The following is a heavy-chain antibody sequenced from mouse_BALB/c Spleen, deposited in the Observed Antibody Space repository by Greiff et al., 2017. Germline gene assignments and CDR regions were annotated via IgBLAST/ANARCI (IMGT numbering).Heavy chain of an antibody. V-gene: IGHV5-6-5*01. CDR3: ARGRITTGFAY. CDR1: GFTFSSYA. Sequence: EVKLMESGGGLVKPGGSLKLSCAASGFTFSSYAMSWVRQTPEKRLEWVASISSGGSTYYPDSVKGRFTISRDNARNILYLQMSSLRSEDTAMYYCARGRITTGFAYWGQGTLVTVSA. CDR2: ISSGGST. D-gene: IGHD2-4*01. J-gene: IGHJ3*01.